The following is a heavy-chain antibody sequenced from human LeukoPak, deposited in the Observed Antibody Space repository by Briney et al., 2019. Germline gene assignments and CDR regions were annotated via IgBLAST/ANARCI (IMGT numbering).Heavy chain of an antibody. Sequence: ASVKVSCKASGYTFTSYDINWVRQATGQGLEWMGWMNPNSGNTGYAQKFQGRVTITRNTSISTAYMELSSLRSEDTAVYYCARGVQTGSGWHFDNWGQGTLVTVSS. CDR1: GYTFTSYD. V-gene: IGHV1-8*03. D-gene: IGHD6-19*01. CDR2: MNPNSGNT. CDR3: ARGVQTGSGWHFDN. J-gene: IGHJ4*02.